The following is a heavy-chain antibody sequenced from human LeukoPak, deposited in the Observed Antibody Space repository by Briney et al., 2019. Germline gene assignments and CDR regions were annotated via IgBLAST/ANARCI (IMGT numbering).Heavy chain of an antibody. CDR3: ARAGGDFRSSSRNWFDP. CDR1: GFTFSNYD. J-gene: IGHJ5*02. CDR2: IWYDGSKK. D-gene: IGHD3-3*01. V-gene: IGHV3-33*01. Sequence: PGRSLRLSCAVSGFTFSNYDMHWVRQAPGKGLEWVAIIWYDGSKKYYGDSVKGRFTISRDNSENTLYLQMNSLRGEDSAVYYCARAGGDFRSSSRNWFDPWGQGILVTVSS.